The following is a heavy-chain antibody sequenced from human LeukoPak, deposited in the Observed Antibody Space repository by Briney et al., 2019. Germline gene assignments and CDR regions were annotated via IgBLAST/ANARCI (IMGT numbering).Heavy chain of an antibody. CDR1: GFTFSSYA. CDR3: AKDRVPLGYCSSTSCFAYFDY. J-gene: IGHJ4*02. CDR2: ISYDGSNK. V-gene: IGHV3-30*18. Sequence: GGSLRLSCAASGFTFSSYAMSWVRQAPGKGLEWVAVISYDGSNKYYADSVKGRFTISRDNSKNTLYLQMNSLRAEDTAVYYCAKDRVPLGYCSSTSCFAYFDYWGQGTLVTVSS. D-gene: IGHD2-2*01.